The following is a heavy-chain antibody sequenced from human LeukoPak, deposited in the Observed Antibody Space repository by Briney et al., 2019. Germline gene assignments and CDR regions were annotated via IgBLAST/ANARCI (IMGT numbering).Heavy chain of an antibody. D-gene: IGHD1-26*01. V-gene: IGHV1-18*01. CDR1: GYTFTDYG. J-gene: IGHJ4*02. CDR2: ISAYSGNT. CDR3: ARDRWVLGATKPYFFDY. Sequence: ASVKVSCKTSGYTFTDYGISWVRQAPGQGLEWMGWISAYSGNTNSAQTFQGRVTMTTDTSTSTAYMELRSLRSDDTAVYYCARDRWVLGATKPYFFDYWGQGTLVTVSS.